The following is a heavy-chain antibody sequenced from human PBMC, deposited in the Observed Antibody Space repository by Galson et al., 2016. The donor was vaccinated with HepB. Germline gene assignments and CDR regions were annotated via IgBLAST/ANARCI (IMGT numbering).Heavy chain of an antibody. Sequence: SVKVSCKASGFTFTRSGINWVRQAPGQGLEWLGWISGYNGNTKYQQRFQGRVTMTADTSTSTAYMELRNPTSDDTAVYYCARALVLGSSMADHWGQGILVTVSS. CDR2: ISGYNGNT. J-gene: IGHJ4*02. CDR1: GFTFTRSG. CDR3: ARALVLGSSMADH. D-gene: IGHD3-10*01. V-gene: IGHV1-18*01.